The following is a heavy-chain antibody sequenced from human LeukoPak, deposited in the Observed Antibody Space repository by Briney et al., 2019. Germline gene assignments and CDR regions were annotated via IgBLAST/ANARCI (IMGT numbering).Heavy chain of an antibody. J-gene: IGHJ4*02. CDR3: ARFYYGSGSYYTIDY. CDR2: INHSGST. Sequence: SETLSLTCAVYGGSFSGYYWSWIRHPPGKGLEWIGEINHSGSTNYNPPLKSRVTISVDTSKNQFSLKLSPVTAADTAVYYCARFYYGSGSYYTIDYWGQGTLVTVSS. V-gene: IGHV4-34*01. CDR1: GGSFSGYY. D-gene: IGHD3-10*01.